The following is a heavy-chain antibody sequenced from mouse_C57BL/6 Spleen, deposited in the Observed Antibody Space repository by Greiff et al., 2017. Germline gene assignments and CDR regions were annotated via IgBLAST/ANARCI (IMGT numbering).Heavy chain of an antibody. CDR2: IYPGDGDT. CDR3: ARSSIYYDYVGYAMDY. CDR1: GYAFSSSW. J-gene: IGHJ4*01. Sequence: QVQLKQSGPELVKPGASVKISCKASGYAFSSSWMNWVKQRPGKGLEWIGRIYPGDGDTNYNGKFKGKATLTADKSSSTAYMQLSSLTSEDSAVYFCARSSIYYDYVGYAMDYWGQGTSVTVSS. V-gene: IGHV1-82*01. D-gene: IGHD2-4*01.